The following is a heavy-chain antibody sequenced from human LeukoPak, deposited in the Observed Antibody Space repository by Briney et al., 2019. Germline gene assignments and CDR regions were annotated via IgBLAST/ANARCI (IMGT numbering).Heavy chain of an antibody. CDR1: GGSISSSSYY. Sequence: PSETLSLTCTVSGGSISSSSYYWSWIRQPPGKGLEWIGEINHSGSTNYNPSLKSRVTISVDTSKNQFSLKLSSVTAADTAVYYCARDWTQYNWFDPWGQGTLVTVSS. V-gene: IGHV4-39*07. CDR3: ARDWTQYNWFDP. J-gene: IGHJ5*02. D-gene: IGHD3/OR15-3a*01. CDR2: INHSGST.